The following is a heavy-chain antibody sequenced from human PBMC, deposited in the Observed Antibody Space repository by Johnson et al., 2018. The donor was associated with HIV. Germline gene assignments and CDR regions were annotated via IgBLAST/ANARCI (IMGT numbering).Heavy chain of an antibody. CDR3: ARSIVGAIVDAFDM. Sequence: EKLVESGGGLVTPGGSLRLSCAASGFTFSDYYMNWIRQAPGKGLEWVSYISSSGSTIYYADSVKGRFTISRDNAKNSLYLQMNSLRAEDTAVYYCARSIVGAIVDAFDMWGQATMVTVSS. V-gene: IGHV3-11*04. D-gene: IGHD1-26*01. CDR2: ISSSGSTI. J-gene: IGHJ3*02. CDR1: GFTFSDYY.